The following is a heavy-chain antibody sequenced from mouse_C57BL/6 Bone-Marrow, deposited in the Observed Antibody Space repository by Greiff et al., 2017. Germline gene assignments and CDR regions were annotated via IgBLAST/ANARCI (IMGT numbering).Heavy chain of an antibody. CDR1: GYTFTSSW. J-gene: IGHJ1*03. CDR2: LHPNSGST. V-gene: IGHV1-64*01. D-gene: IGHD1-1*01. CDR3: AREGFTTVVATDFDV. Sequence: VQLQQPGAELVKPGASVKLSCKASGYTFTSSWMHWVQQRPGQGLEWIGMLHPNSGSTTSNEKFQSKDTLTVDKSSSTAYMQLSSLTSEDSAVYYCAREGFTTVVATDFDVWGTGTTVTVSS.